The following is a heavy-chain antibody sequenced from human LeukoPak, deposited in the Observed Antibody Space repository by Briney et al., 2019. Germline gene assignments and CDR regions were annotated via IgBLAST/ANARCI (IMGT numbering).Heavy chain of an antibody. D-gene: IGHD3-9*01. CDR2: INPNSGGT. CDR1: GYTFTGYY. Sequence: ASVKVSCKASGYTFTGYYMHWVRQAPGQGLEWMGWINPNSGGTNYAQKFQGRVTMTRDTSISTAYMELSTLRSDDTAVYYCATDILTGYYSYYWGQGTLVTVSS. J-gene: IGHJ4*02. V-gene: IGHV1-2*02. CDR3: ATDILTGYYSYY.